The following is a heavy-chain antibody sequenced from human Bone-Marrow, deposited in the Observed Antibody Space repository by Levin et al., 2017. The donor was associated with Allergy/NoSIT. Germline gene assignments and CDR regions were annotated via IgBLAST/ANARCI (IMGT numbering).Heavy chain of an antibody. D-gene: IGHD4-17*01. V-gene: IGHV1-2*06. CDR1: GYTFTGYY. J-gene: IGHJ3*02. CDR3: ARWGYGDYYAFDI. Sequence: LGESLKISCKASGYTFTGYYMHWVRQAPGQGLEWMGRINPNSGGTNYAQKFQGRVTMTRDTSISTAYMELSRLRSDDTAVYYCARWGYGDYYAFDIWGQGTMVTVSS. CDR2: INPNSGGT.